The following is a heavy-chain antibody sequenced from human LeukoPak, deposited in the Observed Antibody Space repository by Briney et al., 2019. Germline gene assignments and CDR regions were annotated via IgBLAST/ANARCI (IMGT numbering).Heavy chain of an antibody. CDR1: GGSISSYY. J-gene: IGHJ4*02. V-gene: IGHV4-59*12. Sequence: SETLSLTCTVSGGSISSYYWSWIRQPPGKGLEWIGYIYYSGSTNYNPSLKSRVTISVDKSKNQFSLKLSSVTAADTAVYYCARSRGYSYGLDYWGQGTLVTVSS. CDR3: ARSRGYSYGLDY. D-gene: IGHD5-18*01. CDR2: IYYSGST.